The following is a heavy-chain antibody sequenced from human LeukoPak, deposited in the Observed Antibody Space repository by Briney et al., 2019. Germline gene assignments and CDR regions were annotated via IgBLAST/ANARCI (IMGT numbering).Heavy chain of an antibody. V-gene: IGHV3-23*01. J-gene: IGHJ4*02. CDR1: GFTFSSYA. D-gene: IGHD5-18*01. CDR2: ISGSGGST. Sequence: PGGSLRLSCAASGFTFSSYAMGWVRQAPGKGLEWVSAISGSGGSTYYADSVKGRFTISRNNSKNTLYLQMNSLRAEDTAVYYCAKFPPSLVDTAMAFDYWGQGTLVTVSS. CDR3: AKFPPSLVDTAMAFDY.